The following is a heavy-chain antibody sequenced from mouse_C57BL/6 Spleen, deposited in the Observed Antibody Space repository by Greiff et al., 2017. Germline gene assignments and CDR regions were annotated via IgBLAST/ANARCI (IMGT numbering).Heavy chain of an antibody. CDR1: GYAFSSYW. CDR3: ARGTTASRRGFAY. D-gene: IGHD1-2*01. CDR2: IYPGDGDT. V-gene: IGHV1-80*01. Sequence: VQLQESGAELVKPGASVKISCKASGYAFSSYWMNWVKQRPGKGLEWIGQIYPGDGDTNYNGKFKGKATLTADKSSSTAYMQLSSLTSEDSAVXFCARGTTASRRGFAYWGQGTLVTVSA. J-gene: IGHJ3*01.